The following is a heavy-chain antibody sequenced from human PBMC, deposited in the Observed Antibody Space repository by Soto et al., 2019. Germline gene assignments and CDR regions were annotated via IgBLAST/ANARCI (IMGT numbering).Heavy chain of an antibody. D-gene: IGHD6-13*01. J-gene: IGHJ6*02. Sequence: ASVKVSCKASGYTFTGYYMHWVRQAPGQGLEWMGWINPNSGGTNYAQKFQGRVTMTRDTSISTAYMELSRLRSDDTAVYYCARWGSSSWYVAYYYGMDVWGQGTTVTVSS. CDR3: ARWGSSSWYVAYYYGMDV. V-gene: IGHV1-2*02. CDR2: INPNSGGT. CDR1: GYTFTGYY.